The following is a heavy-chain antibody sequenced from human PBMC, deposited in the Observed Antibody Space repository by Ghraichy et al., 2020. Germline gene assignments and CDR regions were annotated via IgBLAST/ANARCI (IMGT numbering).Heavy chain of an antibody. D-gene: IGHD3-22*01. CDR2: ISGSGGST. J-gene: IGHJ4*02. CDR3: AKGDYYDSSGYSLSKYFDY. Sequence: GGSLRLSCAASGFTFSSYAMSWVRQAPGKGLEWVSAISGSGGSTYYADSVKGRFTISRDNSKNTLYLQMNSLRAEDTAVYYCAKGDYYDSSGYSLSKYFDYWGQGTLVTVSS. CDR1: GFTFSSYA. V-gene: IGHV3-23*01.